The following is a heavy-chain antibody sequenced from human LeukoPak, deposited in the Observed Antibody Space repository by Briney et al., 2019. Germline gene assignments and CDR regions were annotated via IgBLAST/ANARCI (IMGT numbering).Heavy chain of an antibody. V-gene: IGHV3-23*01. D-gene: IGHD6-6*01. CDR1: GFTFSTYA. J-gene: IGHJ4*02. CDR3: ARDGLYSSSSFDY. Sequence: GGSPRLSCAASGFTFSTYAMSWVRQAPGKGLEWVSTISGSGGSTYYADSVKGRFTISRDNSKNTLYLQMNSLRAEDTAVYYCARDGLYSSSSFDYWGQGTLVTVSS. CDR2: ISGSGGST.